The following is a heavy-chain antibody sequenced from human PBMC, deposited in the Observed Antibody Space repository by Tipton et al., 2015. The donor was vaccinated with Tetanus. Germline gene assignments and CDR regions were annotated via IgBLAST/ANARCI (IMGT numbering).Heavy chain of an antibody. D-gene: IGHD4-17*01. J-gene: IGHJ6*02. Sequence: SLRLSCAASGFTFSSYWMSWVRQAPGKGLEWVSVIYSGGSTYYADSVKGRFTISRDNSKNTLYLQMNSLRAEDTAVYYCARDWTTVTSDYYYGMDVWGQGTTVTVSS. V-gene: IGHV3-53*01. CDR1: GFTFSSYW. CDR3: ARDWTTVTSDYYYGMDV. CDR2: IYSGGST.